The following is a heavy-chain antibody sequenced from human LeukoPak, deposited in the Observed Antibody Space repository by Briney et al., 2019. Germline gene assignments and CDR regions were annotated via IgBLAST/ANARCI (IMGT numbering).Heavy chain of an antibody. D-gene: IGHD1-1*01. CDR3: ARDRDWSTRTSFDY. Sequence: EASVKVSCKASGYTFTDYGINWVRQAPGQGLEWMGWISPYNGNTNYAQNLQGRGTMTTDTSTSTAYMELRSLKSDDTAVYYCARDRDWSTRTSFDYWGQGTLVTVSS. J-gene: IGHJ4*02. V-gene: IGHV1-18*01. CDR1: GYTFTDYG. CDR2: ISPYNGNT.